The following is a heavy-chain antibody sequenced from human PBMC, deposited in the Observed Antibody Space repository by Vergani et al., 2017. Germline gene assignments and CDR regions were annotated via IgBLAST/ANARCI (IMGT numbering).Heavy chain of an antibody. V-gene: IGHV1-8*02. CDR3: ARGGPDIVVVPAAIQLYYYYYYGMDV. D-gene: IGHD2-2*02. Sequence: QVQLVQSGAEVKKPGASVKVSCKASGYTFTGYYMPWVRQAPGQGLEWMGWINPNSGNTGYAQKFQGRVTMTRNTSISTAYMELSSLRSEDTAVYYCARGGPDIVVVPAAIQLYYYYYYGMDVWGQGTTVTVSS. CDR1: GYTFTGYY. J-gene: IGHJ6*02. CDR2: INPNSGNT.